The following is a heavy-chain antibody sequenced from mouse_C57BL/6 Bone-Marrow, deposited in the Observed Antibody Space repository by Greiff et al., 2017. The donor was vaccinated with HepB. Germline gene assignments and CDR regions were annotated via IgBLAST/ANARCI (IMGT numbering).Heavy chain of an antibody. Sequence: EVMLVESGGGLVKPGGSLKLSCAASGFTFSSYAMSWVRQTPEKRLEWVATISDGGSYTYYPDNVKGRFTISRDNAKNNLYLQMSHLKSEDTAMYYCAREGGYYGSSLDYWGQGTTLTVSS. CDR3: AREGGYYGSSLDY. D-gene: IGHD1-1*01. CDR1: GFTFSSYA. V-gene: IGHV5-4*01. J-gene: IGHJ2*01. CDR2: ISDGGSYT.